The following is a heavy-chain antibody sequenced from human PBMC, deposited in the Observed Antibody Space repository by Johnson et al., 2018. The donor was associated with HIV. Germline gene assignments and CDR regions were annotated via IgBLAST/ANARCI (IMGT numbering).Heavy chain of an antibody. CDR1: RFSFSSYW. Sequence: VQLVESGGGLVQPGGSLRLSCAASRFSFSSYWMHWVRQAPGKGLVWVSRINSDGSSTNYADSVKGRFTISRDNAKNTLYLQRSILRAEDTAVYYCARHYGWGDHWDAFDIWGQGTMVTVSS. V-gene: IGHV3-74*01. CDR2: INSDGSST. J-gene: IGHJ3*02. CDR3: ARHYGWGDHWDAFDI. D-gene: IGHD4-17*01.